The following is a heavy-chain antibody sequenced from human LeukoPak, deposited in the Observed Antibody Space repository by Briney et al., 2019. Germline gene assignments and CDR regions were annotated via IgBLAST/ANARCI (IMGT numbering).Heavy chain of an antibody. CDR2: INWNGDST. J-gene: IGHJ4*02. V-gene: IGHV3-20*04. CDR1: GFTFDDYG. D-gene: IGHD2-15*01. CDR3: ARIGRRIY. Sequence: GGSLRLSCAASGFTFDDYGMIWVRQGPRKGLEWVSGINWNGDSTHYADSVKGRFTISRDNAKNTLYLQMNSLRAEDTAVYYCARIGRRIYWGQGTLVTVSS.